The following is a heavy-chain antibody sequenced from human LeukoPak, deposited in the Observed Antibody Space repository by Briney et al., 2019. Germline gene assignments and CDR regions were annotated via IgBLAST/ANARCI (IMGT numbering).Heavy chain of an antibody. D-gene: IGHD1-26*01. CDR3: ARDAWETGLDY. V-gene: IGHV3-7*01. J-gene: IGHJ4*02. CDR2: IKQDGSEK. Sequence: GGSLRHSSAASGFTLFIYWMCCVRQAPGKGLEWVANIKQDGSEKYYVDSVKGRFTISRDNAKNSLYLQMNSLRAEDTAVYYCARDAWETGLDYLGQATMVTVSS. CDR1: GFTLFIYW.